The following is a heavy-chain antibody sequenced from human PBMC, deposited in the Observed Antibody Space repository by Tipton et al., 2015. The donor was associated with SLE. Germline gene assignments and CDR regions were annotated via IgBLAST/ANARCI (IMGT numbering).Heavy chain of an antibody. CDR3: AKFEKTTDFYLDS. J-gene: IGHJ4*02. Sequence: QLVQSGGGLIQSGGSLRLSCATSGFTFSSYALSRVRRAPGKGLEWVSAISGGGGSTYYADFVKGRFSISIDKSKKTLFLQMNSLRVDDTATYYCAKFEKTTDFYLDSWGQGTLVSVSS. V-gene: IGHV3-23*04. CDR2: ISGGGGST. CDR1: GFTFSSYA. D-gene: IGHD1/OR15-1a*01.